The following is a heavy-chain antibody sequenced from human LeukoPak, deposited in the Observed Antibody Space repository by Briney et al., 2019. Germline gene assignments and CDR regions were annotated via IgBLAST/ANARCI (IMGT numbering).Heavy chain of an antibody. Sequence: GGSLRLSCAASGFTFSSYWMSWVRQAPGKGLEWVANIKQDGSEKYYVDSVKGRFTISRDNAKNSLYLQMNSLRAEDTAVYYCASKDGYSSGWYWDDYWGQGTLVTVSS. D-gene: IGHD6-19*01. CDR2: IKQDGSEK. J-gene: IGHJ4*02. CDR1: GFTFSSYW. CDR3: ASKDGYSSGWYWDDY. V-gene: IGHV3-7*01.